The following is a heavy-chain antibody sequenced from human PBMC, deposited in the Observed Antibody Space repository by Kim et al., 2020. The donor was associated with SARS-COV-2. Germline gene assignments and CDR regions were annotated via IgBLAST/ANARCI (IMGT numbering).Heavy chain of an antibody. CDR1: GFTFSSYA. Sequence: GGSLRLSCAASGFTFSSYAMSWVRQAPGKGLEWVSVIYSGGSSTNYADSVKGRFTISRDNSKNTLYLQMNSLRAEDTAVYYCAKDFYDSGYFDYWGQGTLVTVSS. V-gene: IGHV3-23*03. J-gene: IGHJ4*02. D-gene: IGHD3-22*01. CDR2: IYSGGSST. CDR3: AKDFYDSGYFDY.